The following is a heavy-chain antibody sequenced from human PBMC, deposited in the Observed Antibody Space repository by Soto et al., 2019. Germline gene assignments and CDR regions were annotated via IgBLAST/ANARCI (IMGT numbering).Heavy chain of an antibody. Sequence: ASVKVSCKASGYTFTSYGISWVRQAPGQGLEWMGWISAYNGNTNYAQKLQGRVTMTTDTSTSTAYMELRSLRFDDTAVYYCARVRPQQLVGYYYYGMDVWGQGTTVTVSS. V-gene: IGHV1-18*01. J-gene: IGHJ6*02. CDR2: ISAYNGNT. D-gene: IGHD6-13*01. CDR1: GYTFTSYG. CDR3: ARVRPQQLVGYYYYGMDV.